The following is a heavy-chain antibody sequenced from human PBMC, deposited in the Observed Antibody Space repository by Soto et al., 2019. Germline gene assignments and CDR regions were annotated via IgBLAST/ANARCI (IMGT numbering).Heavy chain of an antibody. D-gene: IGHD3-16*01. CDR2: IYPGDSST. V-gene: IGHV5-51*01. Sequence: XESLKISCKASGYSFTTYLVGWVRQMPGKGLEWMATIYPGDSSTRYSPPFQGQVTISADKSTSTVSLQWSSLKASDTAIYYCPVWGGEGRAQFESWGQGTLVTVSS. J-gene: IGHJ5*01. CDR1: GYSFTTYL. CDR3: PVWGGEGRAQFES.